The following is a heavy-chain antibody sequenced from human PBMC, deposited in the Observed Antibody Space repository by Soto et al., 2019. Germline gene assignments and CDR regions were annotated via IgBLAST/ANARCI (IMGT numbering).Heavy chain of an antibody. CDR3: AQSLRDYGLGRERSTYFGP. CDR2: IYWADDN. CDR1: GFSLSTTGVG. V-gene: IGHV2-5*02. Sequence: QITLKESGPTLVRPTQTLTLTCTFSGFSLSTTGVGVGWIRQPPGNTLEWLALIYWADDNRYSPSLKSRLTITEDTSKNEVILTMTNMDPVDTATYYCAQSLRDYGLGRERSTYFGPWGQGTLVTVSS. J-gene: IGHJ5*02. D-gene: IGHD3-10*01.